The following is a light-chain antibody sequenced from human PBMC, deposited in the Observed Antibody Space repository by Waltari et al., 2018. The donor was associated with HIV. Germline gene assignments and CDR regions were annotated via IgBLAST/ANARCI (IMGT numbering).Light chain of an antibody. CDR1: SSDVGGYNY. CDR3: SSYAGSNNLL. CDR2: EVT. J-gene: IGLJ2*01. Sequence: QSALPQPPSATGSPGQSVTISCTGNSSDVGGYNYVSWYQHHPGKAPKLMIYEVTKRPSGVPDRFSGSKSGNTASLTVSGLQAEDEADYYCSSYAGSNNLLFGGGTKLTVL. V-gene: IGLV2-8*01.